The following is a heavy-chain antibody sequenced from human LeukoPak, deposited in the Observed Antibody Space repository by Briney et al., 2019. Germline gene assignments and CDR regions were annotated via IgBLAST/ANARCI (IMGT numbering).Heavy chain of an antibody. CDR2: INPNSGGT. V-gene: IGHV1-2*02. J-gene: IGHJ4*02. Sequence: ASVTVSCKASGYTFTGYYMHWVRQAPGQGLEWMGWINPNSGGTNYAQKFQGRVTMTRDTSISTAYMELSRLRSDDTAVYYCARDRAYGSGSYYFDYWGQGTLVTVSS. CDR3: ARDRAYGSGSYYFDY. D-gene: IGHD3-10*01. CDR1: GYTFTGYY.